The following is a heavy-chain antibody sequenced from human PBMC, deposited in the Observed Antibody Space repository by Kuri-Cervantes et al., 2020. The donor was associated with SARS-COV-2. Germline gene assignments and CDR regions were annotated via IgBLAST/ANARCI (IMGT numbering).Heavy chain of an antibody. CDR3: AREHPYSGSYYAPFDY. V-gene: IGHV3-30-3*01. CDR2: ISYDGSNK. CDR1: GFTFSSYA. D-gene: IGHD1-26*01. Sequence: LSLTCAASGFTFSSYAMHWVRQAPGKGLEWVAVISYDGSNKYYADSVKGRFTISRDNSKNTLYLQMHSLRAEDTAVYYCAREHPYSGSYYAPFDYWGQGTLVTGYS. J-gene: IGHJ4*02.